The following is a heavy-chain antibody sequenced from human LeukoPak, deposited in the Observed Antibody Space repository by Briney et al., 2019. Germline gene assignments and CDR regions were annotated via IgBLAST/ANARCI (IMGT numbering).Heavy chain of an antibody. CDR3: ARLPIVVITSGGY. D-gene: IGHD3-22*01. CDR2: IYSDGST. CDR1: GFTVSSNY. Sequence: PGGSLRLSCAASGFTVSSNYMTWVRQAPGEGLEWLSVIYSDGSTYYVDSVKGRFTILRDNSKNTLYLQMNSLRAEDTAVYYCARLPIVVITSGGYWGQGTLVTVSS. V-gene: IGHV3-53*01. J-gene: IGHJ4*02.